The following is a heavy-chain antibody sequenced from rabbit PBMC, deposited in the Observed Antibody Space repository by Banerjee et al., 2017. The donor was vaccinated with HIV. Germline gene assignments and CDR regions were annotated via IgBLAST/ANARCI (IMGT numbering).Heavy chain of an antibody. CDR2: IYISSDT. CDR1: GFSFSSSYC. D-gene: IGHD6-1*01. J-gene: IGHJ3*01. V-gene: IGHV1S40*01. Sequence: QSLEESGGGLVQPEGSLTLTCTASGFSFSSSYCICWVRQAPGKGLEWIACIYISSDTYYASWAKGRFTISKTSSTTVTLQMTSLTAADTATYFCARGYSGYGSATARLDLWGPGTLVTVS. CDR3: ARGYSGYGSATARLDL.